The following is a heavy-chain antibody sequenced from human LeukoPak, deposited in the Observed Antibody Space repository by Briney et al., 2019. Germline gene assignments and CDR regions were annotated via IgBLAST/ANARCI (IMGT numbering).Heavy chain of an antibody. CDR3: VRALGSSSADY. CDR2: IKQDGSEK. D-gene: IGHD6-6*01. V-gene: IGHV3-7*01. Sequence: WVANIKQDGSEKYYVDSVVGRFTISRDNAKNSLSLQMNSLRGEDTAVYYCVRALGSSSADYWGQGTLVTVSS. J-gene: IGHJ4*02.